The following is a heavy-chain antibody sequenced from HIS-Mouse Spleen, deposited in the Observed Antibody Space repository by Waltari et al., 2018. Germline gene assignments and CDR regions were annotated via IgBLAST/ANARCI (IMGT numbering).Heavy chain of an antibody. V-gene: IGHV4-4*07. CDR3: ARDFHDFWSGYYGGDKKHDAFDI. Sequence: QVQLQESGPGLVKPSETLSLTCTVSGGSIRSSYWSWIRQPAGRGLECIGRIYTSGSTNYNPSRKSRVTMSVDTSKNQFSLKLSSVTAADTAVYYCARDFHDFWSGYYGGDKKHDAFDIWGQGTMVTVSS. D-gene: IGHD3-3*01. CDR1: GGSIRSSY. J-gene: IGHJ3*02. CDR2: IYTSGST.